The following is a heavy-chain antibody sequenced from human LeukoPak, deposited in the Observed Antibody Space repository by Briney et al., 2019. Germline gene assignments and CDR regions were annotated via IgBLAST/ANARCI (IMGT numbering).Heavy chain of an antibody. V-gene: IGHV1-2*02. D-gene: IGHD3-22*01. CDR1: GYTFTGYY. J-gene: IGHJ4*02. CDR2: INPNSGGT. CDR3: ARGTLNYYDDTTYGLFDS. Sequence: GASVKVSCKASGYTFTGYYMHWVRQAPGQGLEWMGWINPNSGGTNYAQKFQGRVTMTRDTSISTAYMELSRLRSDDTAVYYCARGTLNYYDDTTYGLFDSWGQGTLVTVSS.